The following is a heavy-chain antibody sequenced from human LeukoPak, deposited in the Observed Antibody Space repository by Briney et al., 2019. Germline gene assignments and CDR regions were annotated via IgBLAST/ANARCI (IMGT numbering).Heavy chain of an antibody. Sequence: GASVKVSCKASGYTFTSYDINWVRQATGQGLEWMGWMNPNSGNTGYAQKFQGRVTMTRNTSISTAYMELSSLRSEDTAVYYCARGRDIVVVVAVTRRGGGVDYWGQGTLVTVSS. CDR3: ARGRDIVVVVAVTRRGGGVDY. CDR2: MNPNSGNT. V-gene: IGHV1-8*01. CDR1: GYTFTSYD. D-gene: IGHD2-15*01. J-gene: IGHJ4*02.